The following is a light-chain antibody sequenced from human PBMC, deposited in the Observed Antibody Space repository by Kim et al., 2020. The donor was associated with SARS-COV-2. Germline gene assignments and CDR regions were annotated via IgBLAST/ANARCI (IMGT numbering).Light chain of an antibody. CDR2: DAS. J-gene: IGKJ4*02. CDR3: QRRSIWPLT. V-gene: IGKV3-11*01. CDR1: QSVSSY. Sequence: LSPGDRASLSCRASQSVSSYLAWYQQKPGQAPRLLIYDASKRATGIPARFSGSGSGTDFTLTISSLEPEDFAVYYCQRRSIWPLTFGGGTKVDIK.